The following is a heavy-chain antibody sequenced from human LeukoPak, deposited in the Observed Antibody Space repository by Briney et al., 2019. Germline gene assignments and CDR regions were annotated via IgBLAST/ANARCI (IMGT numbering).Heavy chain of an antibody. V-gene: IGHV3-48*01. J-gene: IGHJ5*02. CDR3: ARSGYCSGGSCRWFDP. CDR2: ISSSSSTI. Sequence: GGSLRLSCAASGFTFSSYSMNWVRQAPGKGLEWVSYISSSSSTIYYADSVKGRFAISRDNAKNSLYLQMNSLRAEDTAVYYCARSGYCSGGSCRWFDPWGQGTLVTVSS. D-gene: IGHD2-15*01. CDR1: GFTFSSYS.